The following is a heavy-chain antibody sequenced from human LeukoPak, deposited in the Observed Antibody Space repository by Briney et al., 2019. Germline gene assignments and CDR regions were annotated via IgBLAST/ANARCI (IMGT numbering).Heavy chain of an antibody. J-gene: IGHJ5*02. Sequence: SETLSLTCNVSGGSFTNYYWSWIRQTPEKGLEWIGQINHSGDTSYNPSLRSRITLSVDRSKNQFSLKVTSVTAADTGVYYCARGPGTVGLSPWGQGALVTFS. V-gene: IGHV4-34*01. CDR2: INHSGDT. CDR3: ARGPGTVGLSP. D-gene: IGHD1/OR15-1a*01. CDR1: GGSFTNYY.